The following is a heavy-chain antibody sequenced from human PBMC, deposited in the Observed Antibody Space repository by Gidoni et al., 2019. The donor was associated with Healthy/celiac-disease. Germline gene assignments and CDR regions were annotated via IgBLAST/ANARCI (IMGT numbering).Heavy chain of an antibody. CDR1: RFTFSSYA. V-gene: IGHV3-23*01. Sequence: EVQLLESGGGLVQPGGSLRLSCAASRFTFSSYAMSWVRQAPGKGLEWVTAISGSGGSTYYADSVKGRFTISRDNSKNTLYLQMNSLRAEDTAVYYCAKGTRYGSGTGAFDIWGQGTMVTVSS. CDR3: AKGTRYGSGTGAFDI. J-gene: IGHJ3*02. D-gene: IGHD3-10*01. CDR2: ISGSGGST.